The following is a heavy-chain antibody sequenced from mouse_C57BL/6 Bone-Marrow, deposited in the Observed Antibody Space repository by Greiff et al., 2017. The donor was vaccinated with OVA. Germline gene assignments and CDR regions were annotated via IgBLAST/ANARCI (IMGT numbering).Heavy chain of an antibody. V-gene: IGHV7-3*01. J-gene: IGHJ2*01. CDR1: GFTFTDYY. D-gene: IGHD2-5*01. Sequence: EVMLEESGGGLVQPGGSLSLSCAASGFTFTDYYMSWVRQPPGKALEWLGFIRNKANGYTTEYSASVKGRFTISRDNSQSFLYLQMNALRAEDSATYYCARFAYYSNVDYWGQGTTLTVSS. CDR3: ARFAYYSNVDY. CDR2: IRNKANGYTT.